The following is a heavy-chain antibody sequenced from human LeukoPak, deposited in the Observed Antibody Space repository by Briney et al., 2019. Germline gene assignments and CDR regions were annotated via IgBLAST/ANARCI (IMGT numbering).Heavy chain of an antibody. D-gene: IGHD3-10*01. CDR3: ARPRDYYGPFAY. CDR1: GFTFSSYA. CDR2: ISGNGGTT. J-gene: IGHJ4*02. V-gene: IGHV3-23*01. Sequence: GGSLRLSCAASGFTFSSYAMSWVRQAPGKGLEWVSAISGNGGTTYYADSVKGRFTISRDNSKNTLYLQMNSLRAEDTAVYYCARPRDYYGPFAYWGQGTLVTVSS.